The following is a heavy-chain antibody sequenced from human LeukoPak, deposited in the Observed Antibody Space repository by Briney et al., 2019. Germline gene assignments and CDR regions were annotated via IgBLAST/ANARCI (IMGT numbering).Heavy chain of an antibody. CDR1: GFTFSSYA. CDR2: ISGGGGST. V-gene: IGHV3-23*01. Sequence: PGGSLRLSCAASGFTFSSYAMSWVRQAPGKGLEWVSAISGGGGSTYYADSVTGRFTISRDNSKNTLCLQMNSLRAEDTAVYYCASPGFVVVVAAQWAFDYWGQGTLVTVSS. D-gene: IGHD2-15*01. J-gene: IGHJ4*02. CDR3: ASPGFVVVVAAQWAFDY.